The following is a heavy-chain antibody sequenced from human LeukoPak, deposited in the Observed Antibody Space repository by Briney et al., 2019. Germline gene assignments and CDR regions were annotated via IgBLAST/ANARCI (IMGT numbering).Heavy chain of an antibody. J-gene: IGHJ4*02. Sequence: PGGSLRLSCVASGFTFSSYNINWVRQAQENGLEWVSSISSSGDYIYYADSVKGRFTISRDNAKNSLYLQMNSLRAEDTAAYYCARNLKNYYDSNGYFDYWGRGTLVTVSS. V-gene: IGHV3-21*01. D-gene: IGHD3-22*01. CDR3: ARNLKNYYDSNGYFDY. CDR2: ISSSGDYI. CDR1: GFTFSSYN.